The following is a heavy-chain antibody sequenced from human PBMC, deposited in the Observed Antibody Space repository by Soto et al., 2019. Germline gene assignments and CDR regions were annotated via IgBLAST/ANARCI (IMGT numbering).Heavy chain of an antibody. CDR2: ISYDGSNK. CDR3: ANGAAIVLVPAAMNYCYGMDV. D-gene: IGHD2-2*01. CDR1: GFTFSSYG. J-gene: IGHJ6*02. V-gene: IGHV3-30*18. Sequence: QVQLVESGGGVVQPGRSLRLSCAASGFTFSSYGMHWVRQAPGKGLEWVAVISYDGSNKYYADSVKGRFTISRDNSKNTQYLQMKSLSGEGTDVSYGANGAAIVLVPAAMNYCYGMDVGGQATTVTVS.